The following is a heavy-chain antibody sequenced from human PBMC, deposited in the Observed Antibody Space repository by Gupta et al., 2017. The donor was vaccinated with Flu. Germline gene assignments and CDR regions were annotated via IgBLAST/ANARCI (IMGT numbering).Heavy chain of an antibody. D-gene: IGHD2-21*01. CDR3: ARDRAYATFDI. CDR2: IKEDGTEK. V-gene: IGHV3-7*01. Sequence: EVQLVASGGGLVQPGGSLSLSCAASGFPFSTSWMTWVRQAPGEGLEWVANIKEDGTEKNYVNSVKGRFTISRDNAKNSLYLQMNSLRAEDTAVYYCARDRAYATFDIWGQGTMVTVSS. J-gene: IGHJ3*02. CDR1: GFPFSTSW.